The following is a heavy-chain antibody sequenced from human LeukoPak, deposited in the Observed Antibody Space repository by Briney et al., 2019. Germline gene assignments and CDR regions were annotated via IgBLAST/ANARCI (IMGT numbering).Heavy chain of an antibody. Sequence: SGTLSLTCAVSGGSISSSNWWSWVRQPPGKGLEWIGEIYHSGSTNYNPSLKSRVTISVDKSKNQFSLKPSSVTAANTAVYYCARANRDYGDYEGDDAFDIWGQGTMVTVSS. J-gene: IGHJ3*02. CDR1: GGSISSSNW. CDR3: ARANRDYGDYEGDDAFDI. CDR2: IYHSGST. D-gene: IGHD4-17*01. V-gene: IGHV4-4*02.